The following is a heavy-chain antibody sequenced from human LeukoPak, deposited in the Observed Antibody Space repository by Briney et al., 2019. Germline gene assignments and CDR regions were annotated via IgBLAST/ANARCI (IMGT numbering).Heavy chain of an antibody. J-gene: IGHJ6*02. CDR2: INPNSGGT. CDR3: ARTLLWFGELPEAFYYYGMDV. V-gene: IGHV1-2*02. D-gene: IGHD3-10*01. Sequence: ASVKVSCKASGYTFTGYYMHWVRQAPGQGLEWMGWINPNSGGTNYAQKFQGRVTMTRDTSISTAYMELSRLRSDDTAVYYCARTLLWFGELPEAFYYYGMDVWGQGTTVTVSS. CDR1: GYTFTGYY.